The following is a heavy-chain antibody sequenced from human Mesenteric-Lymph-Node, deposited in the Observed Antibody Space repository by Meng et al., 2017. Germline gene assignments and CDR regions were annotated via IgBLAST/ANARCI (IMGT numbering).Heavy chain of an antibody. CDR1: GGPISSSSYY. V-gene: IGHV4-39*07. CDR2: IYYSGTT. D-gene: IGHD6-19*01. CDR3: VGAPSDSSDGRYSPFDF. Sequence: SETLSLTCTVPGGPISSSSYYWGWIRQPPGEGREWIGSIYYSGTTYYNTSLQSRVTMSRDTSKNLFSLKLTSVTAADTAFYYCVGAPSDSSDGRYSPFDFWGQGTLVTVSS. J-gene: IGHJ4*02.